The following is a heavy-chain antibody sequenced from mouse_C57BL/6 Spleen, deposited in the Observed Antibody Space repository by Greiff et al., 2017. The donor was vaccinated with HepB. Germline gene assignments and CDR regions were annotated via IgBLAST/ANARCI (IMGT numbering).Heavy chain of an antibody. J-gene: IGHJ4*01. Sequence: QVQLQQSGPELVKPGASVKISCKASGFTFTDYYITWVQQKPGQGLEWIGWIYPGSGNTKYHEKFKGKATLTVDTSSSTSYMQLSSLTSEDAAVYFWARSCYYDAYSMDYWGQGTSVTGSS. V-gene: IGHV1-84*01. CDR3: ARSCYYDAYSMDY. D-gene: IGHD1-1*01. CDR1: GFTFTDYY. CDR2: IYPGSGNT.